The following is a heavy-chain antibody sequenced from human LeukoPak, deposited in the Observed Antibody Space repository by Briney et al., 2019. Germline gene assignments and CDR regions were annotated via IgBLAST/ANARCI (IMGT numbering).Heavy chain of an antibody. CDR2: INESGVDI. D-gene: IGHD6-19*01. V-gene: IGHV3-23*01. Sequence: PGGSLRLSCAASGFALSSYAMSWVRQAPGKGLEWVSGINESGVDINYADSLKGRFTISRDMSKNTVYLQMNSLRVEDTAIYFCAKVAPGLIAVIDLWGQGTLVTVSS. CDR1: GFALSSYA. CDR3: AKVAPGLIAVIDL. J-gene: IGHJ5*02.